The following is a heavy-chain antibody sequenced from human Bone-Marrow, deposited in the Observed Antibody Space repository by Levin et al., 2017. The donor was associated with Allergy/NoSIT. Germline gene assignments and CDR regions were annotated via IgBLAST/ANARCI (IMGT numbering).Heavy chain of an antibody. CDR3: AKVDSSSWNPPEYYFDC. D-gene: IGHD6-13*01. J-gene: IGHJ4*02. Sequence: SPTLSLTCTVSGDSLTSHYWSWIRQSPGKGLEWIGFIYYGGRTNYNPSLKSRVRISVDTSKNQFSLRLATVTAADTAVYYCAKVDSSSWNPPEYYFDCWGQGALVAVSS. CDR2: IYYGGRT. V-gene: IGHV4-59*11. CDR1: GDSLTSHY.